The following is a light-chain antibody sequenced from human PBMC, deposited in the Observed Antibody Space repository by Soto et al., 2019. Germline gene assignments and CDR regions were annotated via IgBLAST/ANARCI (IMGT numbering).Light chain of an antibody. Sequence: QSALTQPPSASGTPGQRVTISCSGSSSNIGTNTVNWYQQFPRSAPKLLMYSSNQRPSRVPDRFSGSKSGTPASLAISGLQAEDEAVDYCAACDGIPNVVLFAGGTKLTV. J-gene: IGLJ3*02. V-gene: IGLV1-44*01. CDR2: SSN. CDR3: AACDGIPNVVL. CDR1: SSNIGTNT.